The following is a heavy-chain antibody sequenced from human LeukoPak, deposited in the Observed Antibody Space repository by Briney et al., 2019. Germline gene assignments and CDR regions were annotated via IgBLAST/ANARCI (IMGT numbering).Heavy chain of an antibody. CDR3: ARGRAFDI. J-gene: IGHJ3*02. CDR1: GFTFSSYF. D-gene: IGHD3-16*01. CDR2: ISGSGGKT. Sequence: GGSLRLSCAASGFTFSSYFMSWVRQPPGKGLEWVASISGSGGKTYYTDSAEGRFSISRDNSKNTLFLQMNSLRAEDTAVYFCARGRAFDIWGQGTMVTVSS. V-gene: IGHV3-23*01.